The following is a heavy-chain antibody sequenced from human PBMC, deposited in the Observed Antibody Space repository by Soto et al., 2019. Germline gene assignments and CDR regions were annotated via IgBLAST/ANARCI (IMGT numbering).Heavy chain of an antibody. CDR2: ISSSSSTI. J-gene: IGHJ6*03. V-gene: IGHV3-48*01. CDR3: ASETTYYYYYMDV. CDR1: GFTFSSYS. Sequence: GGSLRLSCAASGFTFSSYSMNWVRQAPGKGLEWVSYISSSSSTIYYADSVKGRFTISRDNAKNSLYLQMNSLRAEDTAVYYCASETTYYYYYMDVWGKGTTVTVSS. D-gene: IGHD4-17*01.